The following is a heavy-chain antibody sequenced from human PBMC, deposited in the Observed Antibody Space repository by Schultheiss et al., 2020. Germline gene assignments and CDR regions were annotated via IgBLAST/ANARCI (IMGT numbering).Heavy chain of an antibody. V-gene: IGHV3-15*01. CDR1: GFTFSSYA. D-gene: IGHD6-6*01. Sequence: GALTLSCAASGFTFSSYAMSWVRQAPGKGLEWVGRIKSKTDGGTTDYAAPVKGRFTISRDDSKNTLYLQMNSLKTEDTAVYYCTTDPIAAHWGQGTLVTVSS. CDR2: IKSKTDGGTT. CDR3: TTDPIAAH. J-gene: IGHJ4*02.